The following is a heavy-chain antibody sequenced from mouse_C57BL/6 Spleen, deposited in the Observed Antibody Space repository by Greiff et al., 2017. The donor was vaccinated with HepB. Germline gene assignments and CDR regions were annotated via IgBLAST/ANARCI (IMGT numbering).Heavy chain of an antibody. CDR3: ARRYGSSYDGFAY. Sequence: VQLKESGPGLVKPSQSLSLTCSVTGYSITSGYYWNWIRQFPGNKLEWMGYISYDGSNNYNPSLKNRISITRDTSKNQFFLKLNSVTTEDTATYYCARRYGSSYDGFAYWGQGTLVTVSA. CDR1: GYSITSGYY. J-gene: IGHJ3*01. D-gene: IGHD1-1*01. V-gene: IGHV3-6*01. CDR2: ISYDGSN.